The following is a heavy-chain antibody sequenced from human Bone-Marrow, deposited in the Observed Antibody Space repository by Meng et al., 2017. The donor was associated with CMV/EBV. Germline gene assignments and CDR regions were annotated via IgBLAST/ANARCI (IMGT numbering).Heavy chain of an antibody. CDR3: ARDLLDWSNARCQGAFDP. V-gene: IGHV1-2*02. CDR2: INPNSGGT. Sequence: ASVKVSCTASGYTFTGYYMHWVRQAPGQGLEWMGWINPNSGGTNYAQKFHGRVTMTRDTSIRTAYMELSRLRSDHTAVYYCARDLLDWSNARCQGAFDPWGQGTLVTVSS. CDR1: GYTFTGYY. J-gene: IGHJ5*02. D-gene: IGHD3-16*01.